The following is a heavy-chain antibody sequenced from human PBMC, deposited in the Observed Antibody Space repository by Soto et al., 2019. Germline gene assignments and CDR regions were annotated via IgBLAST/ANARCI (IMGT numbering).Heavy chain of an antibody. CDR1: GFTFSSYA. Sequence: QVQLVESGGGVVQPGRSLRLSCAASGFTFSSYAMHWVRQAPGKGLEWVAVISYDGSNKYYADSVKGRFTISRDNSKNTLYLQRNSLRAEETAVYYCAIDSQGLALLWFGEPPVGFGYYYGMDVWGQGTTVTVSS. CDR2: ISYDGSNK. D-gene: IGHD3-10*01. V-gene: IGHV3-30-3*01. CDR3: AIDSQGLALLWFGEPPVGFGYYYGMDV. J-gene: IGHJ6*02.